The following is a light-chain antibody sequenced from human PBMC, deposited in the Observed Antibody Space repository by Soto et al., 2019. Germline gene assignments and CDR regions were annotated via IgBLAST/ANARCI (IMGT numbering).Light chain of an antibody. CDR1: SSDVGGYNY. Sequence: QSVLTQPASVSGSPGQSITISCTGTSSDVGGYNYVSWYQQQPGKAPKLMIYEVTSRPSGVSDRFSGSKSGNTASLTISGLQAEDEADYYCSSYTSSIPYVFGTGTKLTV. V-gene: IGLV2-14*01. CDR2: EVT. CDR3: SSYTSSIPYV. J-gene: IGLJ1*01.